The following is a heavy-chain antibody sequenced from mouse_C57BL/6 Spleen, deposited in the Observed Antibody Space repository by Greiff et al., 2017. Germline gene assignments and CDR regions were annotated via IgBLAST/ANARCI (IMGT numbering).Heavy chain of an antibody. Sequence: QVQLQQPGAELVKPGASVKMSCKASGYTFTSYWITWVKQRPGQGLEGIGEIYPGSGSTNYNEKFKSKATLTVDTSSRTAYMQLSRLTSEDSAVYYCARGFYGSSPYYFDYWGEGTPLTVSS. CDR3: ARGFYGSSPYYFDY. CDR1: GYTFTSYW. V-gene: IGHV1-55*01. J-gene: IGHJ2*01. CDR2: IYPGSGST. D-gene: IGHD1-1*01.